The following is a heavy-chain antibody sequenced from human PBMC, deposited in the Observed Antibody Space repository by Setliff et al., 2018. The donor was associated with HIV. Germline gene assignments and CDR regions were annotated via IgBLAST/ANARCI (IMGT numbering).Heavy chain of an antibody. V-gene: IGHV4-4*07. CDR2: ISTSGST. CDR1: GASFTTHY. CDR3: TREFHRGIPDYFDS. J-gene: IGHJ4*02. D-gene: IGHD2-2*02. Sequence: PSETLSLTCTVSGASFTTHYWSLIRQPPGKGLEWIGCISTSGSTNYNPSLNSRVAVSLDTSKNQFSLKLSSVTAADTAVYYCTREFHRGIPDYFDSWGQGILVTVSS.